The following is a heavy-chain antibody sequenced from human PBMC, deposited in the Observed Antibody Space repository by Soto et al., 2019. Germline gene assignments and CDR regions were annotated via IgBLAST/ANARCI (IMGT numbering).Heavy chain of an antibody. CDR3: ASHRNYYDFWNDYDWYLDL. CDR2: IYYSGST. Sequence: QVQLQESGPGLVKPSQTLSLTCTVSGGSISSGDYYWSWIRQPPGKGLEWIGYIYYSGSTYYNPSLKSRVTISVDTSKNQFSLKLSSVTAADTAVYYCASHRNYYDFWNDYDWYLDLWGRGTLVTVSS. V-gene: IGHV4-30-4*01. D-gene: IGHD3-3*01. J-gene: IGHJ2*01. CDR1: GGSISSGDYY.